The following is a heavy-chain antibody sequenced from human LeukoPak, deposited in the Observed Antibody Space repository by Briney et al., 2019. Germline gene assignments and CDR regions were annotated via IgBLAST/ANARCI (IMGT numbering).Heavy chain of an antibody. CDR3: AKDRRDADYEFYFDY. Sequence: GGSLRLSCAASEFTFGFYGMHWVRRAPGEGLEWVAFIRFDGSNKYYADSVKGRFTISRDNCRNTLYLQMNSLRAEDTAVYYCAKDRRDADYEFYFDYWGQGTLVTVSS. D-gene: IGHD4-17*01. J-gene: IGHJ4*02. CDR1: EFTFGFYG. V-gene: IGHV3-30*02. CDR2: IRFDGSNK.